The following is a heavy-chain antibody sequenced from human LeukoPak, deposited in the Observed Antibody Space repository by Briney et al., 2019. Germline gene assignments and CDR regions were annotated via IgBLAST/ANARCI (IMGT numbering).Heavy chain of an antibody. CDR2: INPSGGST. D-gene: IGHD2-8*01. J-gene: IGHJ4*02. V-gene: IGHV1-46*01. CDR1: GYTFTSYY. CDR3: ARTDCTNGVCYIPYFDY. Sequence: ASVKVSCKASGYTFTSYYMNWVRQAPGQGLEWMGIINPSGGSTSYAQKFQGRVTMTRDTSTSTVYMELSSLRSEDTAVYYCARTDCTNGVCYIPYFDYWGQGTLVTVSS.